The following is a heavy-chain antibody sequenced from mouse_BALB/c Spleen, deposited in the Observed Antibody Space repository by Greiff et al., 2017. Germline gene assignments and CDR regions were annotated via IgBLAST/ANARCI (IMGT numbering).Heavy chain of an antibody. J-gene: IGHJ4*01. CDR1: GFTFSDFY. CDR3: ARESHHIDAYAIYY. V-gene: IGHV7-1*02. Sequence: EVHLVESGGGLVQPGGSLRLSCATSGFTFSDFYMEWVRQPPGKRLEWIAASRNKANDYTTEYSASVKGRFIVSRDTSQSILYLQMNALRAEDTAIYYCARESHHIDAYAIYYSGEGASVTASP. CDR2: SRNKANDYTT. D-gene: IGHD6-1*01.